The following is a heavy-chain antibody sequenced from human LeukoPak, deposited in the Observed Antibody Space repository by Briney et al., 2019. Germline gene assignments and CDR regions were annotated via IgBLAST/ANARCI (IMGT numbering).Heavy chain of an antibody. CDR1: GFTFSSYW. V-gene: IGHV3-7*01. Sequence: GGSLRLSCAASGFTFSSYWMSWVRQAPGKGLVWVANVKQDGSERYYVGSLRGRFTISRDNAKNSLYLQMNSLRAEDTAVYYCAREGAYYLDSWGQGTLVAVSS. J-gene: IGHJ4*02. CDR3: AREGAYYLDS. D-gene: IGHD4/OR15-4a*01. CDR2: VKQDGSER.